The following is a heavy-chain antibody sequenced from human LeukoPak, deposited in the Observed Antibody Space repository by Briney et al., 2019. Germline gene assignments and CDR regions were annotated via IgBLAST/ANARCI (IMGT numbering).Heavy chain of an antibody. CDR3: ARQRGIAAAGTSHFYWYFDL. CDR1: GYTFTSYD. CDR2: MNPNSGNT. J-gene: IGHJ2*01. D-gene: IGHD6-13*01. Sequence: ASVKVSCKASGYTFTSYDINWVRQATGQGLEWMGWMNPNSGNTGYAQKFQGRVTMTRNTSISTAYMELSSLRSEDTAVYYCARQRGIAAAGTSHFYWYFDLWGRGTLVTVSS. V-gene: IGHV1-8*01.